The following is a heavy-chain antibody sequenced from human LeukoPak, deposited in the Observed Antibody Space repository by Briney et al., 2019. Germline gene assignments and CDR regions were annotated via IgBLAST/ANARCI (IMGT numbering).Heavy chain of an antibody. V-gene: IGHV3-9*01. CDR1: GFTFDDYA. CDR3: AKDGLEWELTSAFDI. Sequence: GRSLRLSCAASGFTFDDYAMHWVRQAPGKGLEWVSGISWNSGSIGYADSVKGRSTISRDNAKNSLYLQMNSLRAEDTALYYCAKDGLEWELTSAFDIWGQGTMVTVSS. J-gene: IGHJ3*02. CDR2: ISWNSGSI. D-gene: IGHD1-26*01.